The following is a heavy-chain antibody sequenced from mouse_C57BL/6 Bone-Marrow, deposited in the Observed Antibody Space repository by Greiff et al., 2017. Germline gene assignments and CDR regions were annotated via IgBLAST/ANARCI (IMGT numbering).Heavy chain of an antibody. D-gene: IGHD2-12*01. J-gene: IGHJ2*01. V-gene: IGHV14-4*01. Sequence: EVQLVESGAELVRPGASVKLSCTASGFNIKDDYMHWVKQTPEQGLEWIGWIDPENGDTEYASKFQGKATITADTSSNTAYLQLSSLTSEDTAVYYCTTYDLDYWGQGTTLTVSS. CDR1: GFNIKDDY. CDR3: TTYDLDY. CDR2: IDPENGDT.